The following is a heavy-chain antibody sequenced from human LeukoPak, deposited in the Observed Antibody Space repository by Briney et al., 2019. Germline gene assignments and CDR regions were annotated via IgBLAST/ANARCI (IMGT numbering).Heavy chain of an antibody. Sequence: SETLSLTCTVSGGSISSSSYYWGWIRQPPGKGLEWIGSIYYSGSTYYNPSLKSRVTISVDTSKNQFSLKLSSVTAADTAVYYCARHRTFGGVIVTYYFDYWGQGTLVTVSS. V-gene: IGHV4-39*01. CDR1: GGSISSSSYY. CDR2: IYYSGST. CDR3: ARHRTFGGVIVTYYFDY. J-gene: IGHJ4*02. D-gene: IGHD3-16*02.